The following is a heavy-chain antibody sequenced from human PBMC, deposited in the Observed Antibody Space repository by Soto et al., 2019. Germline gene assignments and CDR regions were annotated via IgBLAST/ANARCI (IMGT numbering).Heavy chain of an antibody. CDR1: GFTFSSYA. D-gene: IGHD4-4*01. V-gene: IGHV3-23*01. CDR3: AKDGDLADDYRWIHNYYYYGMDV. Sequence: GGSLRLSCAASGFTFSSYAMSWVRQAPGKGLEWVSAISGSGGSTYYADSVKGRFTISRDNSKNTLYLQMNSLRAEDTAVYYCAKDGDLADDYRWIHNYYYYGMDVWGQGTTVTVSS. CDR2: ISGSGGST. J-gene: IGHJ6*02.